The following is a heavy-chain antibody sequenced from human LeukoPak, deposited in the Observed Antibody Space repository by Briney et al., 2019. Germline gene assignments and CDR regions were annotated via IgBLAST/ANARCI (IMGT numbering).Heavy chain of an antibody. CDR1: GGSISSYY. J-gene: IGHJ2*01. Sequence: TSETLSLTCTVSGGSISSYYWSWIRQPAGKGLEWIGRIYTSGSTNYNPSLKSRVTMSVDTSKNQFSLKLSSVTAADTAVYYCASIWSGYHYWYFDLWGRGTLVTVSS. V-gene: IGHV4-4*07. D-gene: IGHD3-3*01. CDR3: ASIWSGYHYWYFDL. CDR2: IYTSGST.